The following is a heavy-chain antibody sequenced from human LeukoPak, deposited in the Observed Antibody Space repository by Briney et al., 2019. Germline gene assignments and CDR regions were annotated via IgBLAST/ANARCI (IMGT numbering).Heavy chain of an antibody. CDR1: GFTFSSYS. CDR3: AIGDSSSFLFDY. D-gene: IGHD6-6*01. Sequence: GGSLRLSCAASGFTFSSYSMNWVRQAPGKGLEWVSSISSSSSYIYYADSVKGRFTISRDNAKNSLYLQMSSLRAEDTAVYYCAIGDSSSFLFDYWGQGTLVTVSS. V-gene: IGHV3-21*01. J-gene: IGHJ4*02. CDR2: ISSSSSYI.